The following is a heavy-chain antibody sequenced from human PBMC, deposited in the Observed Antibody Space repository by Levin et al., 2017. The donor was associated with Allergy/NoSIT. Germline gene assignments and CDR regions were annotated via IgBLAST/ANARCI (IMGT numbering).Heavy chain of an antibody. V-gene: IGHV1-2*02. Sequence: GESLKISCKASRYIFSDYFIHWVRQAPGQGLEWMGWFNPHSGDTKYAQEFQGRVTMTRDTSISTAYMGLTRLTSDDTAVYYCARDLYNDDSVFGYWGQGTLVNVFS. CDR3: ARDLYNDDSVFGY. CDR1: RYIFSDYF. CDR2: FNPHSGDT. J-gene: IGHJ4*02. D-gene: IGHD3-22*01.